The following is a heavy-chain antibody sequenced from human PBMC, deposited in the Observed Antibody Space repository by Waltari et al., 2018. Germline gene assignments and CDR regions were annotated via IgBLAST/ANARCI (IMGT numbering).Heavy chain of an antibody. J-gene: IGHJ4*02. CDR2: ITGGGGAT. CDR3: AGDSSGYYAFDF. CDR1: GFTFRTFA. D-gene: IGHD6-19*01. V-gene: IGHV3-23*01. Sequence: EVQLLESGGDLVQPGGSLRLSCSGSGFTFRTFAMGWVRQPPGKGLGWVSTITGGGGATYYSDSGKGRFTTSRDNSKNSLYLQMNTLRPEDTAIYFCAGDSSGYYAFDFWGRGTLVAVSS.